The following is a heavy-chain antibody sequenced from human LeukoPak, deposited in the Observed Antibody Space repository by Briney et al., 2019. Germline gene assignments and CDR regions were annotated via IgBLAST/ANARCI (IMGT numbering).Heavy chain of an antibody. CDR2: ISSSSSYI. D-gene: IGHD5-18*01. CDR1: GFTFSSYS. J-gene: IGHJ3*02. V-gene: IGHV3-21*01. Sequence: GGSLRLSCAASGFTFSSYSMNWVRQAPGKGLEWVSSISSSSSYIYYADSVKGRFTISRDNAKNSLYLQMNSLGAEDTAVYYCARDQGYSYPFDIWGQGTMVTVSS. CDR3: ARDQGYSYPFDI.